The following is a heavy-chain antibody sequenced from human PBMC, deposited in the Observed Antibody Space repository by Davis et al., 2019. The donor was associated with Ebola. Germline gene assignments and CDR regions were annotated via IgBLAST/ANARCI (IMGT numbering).Heavy chain of an antibody. CDR2: ISYDGSNK. V-gene: IGHV3-30-3*01. CDR3: VKVRGYSRED. D-gene: IGHD6-13*01. Sequence: PGGSLRLSCAASGFTFSSYAMHWVRQAPGKGLEWVAVISYDGSNKYYADSVKGRFTISRDNSKNTLYLQMNSLRAEDTAVYYCVKVRGYSREDWGQGTLVTVSS. CDR1: GFTFSSYA. J-gene: IGHJ4*02.